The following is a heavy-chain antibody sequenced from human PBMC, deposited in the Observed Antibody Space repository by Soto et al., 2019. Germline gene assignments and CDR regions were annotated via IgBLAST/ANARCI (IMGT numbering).Heavy chain of an antibody. J-gene: IGHJ6*02. CDR2: IYYSGST. V-gene: IGHV4-31*03. Sequence: PSETLSLTCTVSGGSISSGGYYWSWIRQHPGKGLEWIGYIYYSGSTYYNPSLKSRVTISVDTSKNQFSLKLSSVTAADTAVYYCARDNGYSYGPTYYYYGMDVWGQGTTVTVSS. D-gene: IGHD5-18*01. CDR1: GGSISSGGYY. CDR3: ARDNGYSYGPTYYYYGMDV.